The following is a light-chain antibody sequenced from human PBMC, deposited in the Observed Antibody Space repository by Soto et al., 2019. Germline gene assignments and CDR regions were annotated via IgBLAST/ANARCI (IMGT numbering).Light chain of an antibody. CDR1: QSISNN. V-gene: IGKV3-15*01. J-gene: IGKJ5*01. CDR3: RQYNKWPPWT. CDR2: SAF. Sequence: EVVLTQSPSTLSLSPCEISTLSFIASQSISNNLAWYQQKPGQAPRLVIYSAFTRATGIPARFSGSGSGTEFTLTISSLQSEDFAVYYCRQYNKWPPWTFGQGTRLEIK.